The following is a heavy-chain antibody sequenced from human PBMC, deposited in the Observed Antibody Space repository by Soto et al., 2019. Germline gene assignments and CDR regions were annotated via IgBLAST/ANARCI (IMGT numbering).Heavy chain of an antibody. J-gene: IGHJ6*03. D-gene: IGHD2-2*02. CDR1: GGSISSSSYY. V-gene: IGHV4-39*01. Sequence: SETLSLTCTVSGGSISSSSYYWGWIRQPPGKGLEWIGSIYYSGSTYYNPSLKSRVTISVDTSKNQFSLKLSSVTAADTAVYYCARGGVPAAIVYYYYYMDVWGKGTTVTVSS. CDR2: IYYSGST. CDR3: ARGGVPAAIVYYYYYMDV.